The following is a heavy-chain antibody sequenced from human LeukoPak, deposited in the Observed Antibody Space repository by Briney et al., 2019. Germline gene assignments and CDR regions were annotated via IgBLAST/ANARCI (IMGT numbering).Heavy chain of an antibody. CDR3: ASGWLQRIDY. Sequence: PSETLSLTCTVSGGSISSYYWSWIRQPPGKGLEWIGYIYYSGSTYYNPSLKSRVTISVDTSKNQFSLKLSSVTAADTAVYYCASGWLQRIDYWGQGTLVTVSS. V-gene: IGHV4-59*06. J-gene: IGHJ4*02. CDR2: IYYSGST. CDR1: GGSISSYY. D-gene: IGHD5-12*01.